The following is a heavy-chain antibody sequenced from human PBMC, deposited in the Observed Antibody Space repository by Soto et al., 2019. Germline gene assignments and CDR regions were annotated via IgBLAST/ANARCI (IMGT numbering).Heavy chain of an antibody. J-gene: IGHJ5*02. CDR3: ARDPPGAHSSGTFGP. Sequence: GGSLRLSCAASGFNFSSYGMHWVRQAPGKGLEWVAVIWYDGSNKYYADSVKGRFTISRDNSKNTLYLQMNSLRAEDTAVYYWARDPPGAHSSGTFGPRGQGTLATVCS. V-gene: IGHV3-33*01. D-gene: IGHD6-19*01. CDR2: IWYDGSNK. CDR1: GFNFSSYG.